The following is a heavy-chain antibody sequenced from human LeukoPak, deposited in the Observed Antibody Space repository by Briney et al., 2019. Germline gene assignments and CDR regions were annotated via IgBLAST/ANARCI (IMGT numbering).Heavy chain of an antibody. Sequence: SETLSLTCTVSGGSISSYYWSWIRQPPGKGLEWIGYIYYSGSTNYNPSLKSRVTISVDTSKNQFSLKLSSVTAADTAVYYCARVPPFGFSYHFDYWGQGTLVTVSS. CDR2: IYYSGST. J-gene: IGHJ4*02. CDR3: ARVPPFGFSYHFDY. D-gene: IGHD3-10*01. V-gene: IGHV4-59*01. CDR1: GGSISSYY.